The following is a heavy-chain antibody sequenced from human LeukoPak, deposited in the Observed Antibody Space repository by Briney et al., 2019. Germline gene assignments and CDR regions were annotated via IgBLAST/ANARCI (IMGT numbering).Heavy chain of an antibody. CDR2: IYYSGST. CDR3: ARVGSGQWLAWGWFDP. J-gene: IGHJ5*02. D-gene: IGHD6-19*01. Sequence: SETLSLTCTVSGGSISSYYWSWIRQPPGKGLEWIGYIYYSGSTNYNPSLKSRVTISVDTSKNQFSLKLSSVTAADTAVYYCARVGSGQWLAWGWFDPWGQGTLVTVSS. V-gene: IGHV4-59*01. CDR1: GGSISSYY.